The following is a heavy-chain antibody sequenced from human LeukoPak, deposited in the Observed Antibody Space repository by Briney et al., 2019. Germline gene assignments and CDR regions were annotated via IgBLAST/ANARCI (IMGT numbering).Heavy chain of an antibody. J-gene: IGHJ4*02. CDR3: ASPGGVFDY. Sequence: GGSLRLSCAASGFTFSSYAMHWVRQAPGKGLEWVAVISYDGSNKYYADSVKGRFTISRDNSKNTLYLQMNSLSAEDTAVYYCASPGGVFDYWGQGTLVTVSS. CDR2: ISYDGSNK. V-gene: IGHV3-30*04. D-gene: IGHD3-16*01. CDR1: GFTFSSYA.